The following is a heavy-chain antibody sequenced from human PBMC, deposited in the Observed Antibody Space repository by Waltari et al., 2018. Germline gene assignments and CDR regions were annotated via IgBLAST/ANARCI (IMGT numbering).Heavy chain of an antibody. CDR1: GFTFRPFF. J-gene: IGHJ6*03. Sequence: EVQLVESGGGLVQPGGSLRLSCVASGFTFRPFFMSWLRQAPGKGLEWVANIKQDGSEKYYVDSVKGRVTISRDNAENSLSLQMNSLRAEDTAVYYCARYVRPIYYMDVWGKGTTVTVSS. CDR3: ARYVRPIYYMDV. CDR2: IKQDGSEK. D-gene: IGHD3-10*02. V-gene: IGHV3-7*04.